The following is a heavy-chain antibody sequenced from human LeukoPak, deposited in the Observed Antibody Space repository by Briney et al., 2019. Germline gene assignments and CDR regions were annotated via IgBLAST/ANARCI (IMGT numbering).Heavy chain of an antibody. Sequence: GGSLRLSCAPSGFTFSRYAMHCLREAPGKGLEYLAVISYEGSNKYYADSVTGRFTISKDNSKNTLYVQISNLRAQDTAVLYRARSNYYYYYMDVWGKGTTVTASS. CDR1: GFTFSRYA. CDR3: ARSNYYYYYMDV. CDR2: ISYEGSNK. J-gene: IGHJ6*03. V-gene: IGHV3-30*15.